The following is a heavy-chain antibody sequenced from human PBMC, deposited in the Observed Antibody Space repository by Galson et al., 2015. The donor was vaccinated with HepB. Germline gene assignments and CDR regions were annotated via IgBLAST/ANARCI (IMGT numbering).Heavy chain of an antibody. CDR2: INSGGTRA. V-gene: IGHV3-74*01. J-gene: IGHJ4*02. D-gene: IGHD3-22*01. CDR1: GFTFSAFW. Sequence: SLRLSCAASGFTFSAFWMHWVCQVPGKGLVWVSRINSGGTRADYVDSVKGRFTISRDNAKNTLYLQMNRLRAEDTAVYYCATLSSDIYYFDFWGQGSLVTVSS. CDR3: ATLSSDIYYFDF.